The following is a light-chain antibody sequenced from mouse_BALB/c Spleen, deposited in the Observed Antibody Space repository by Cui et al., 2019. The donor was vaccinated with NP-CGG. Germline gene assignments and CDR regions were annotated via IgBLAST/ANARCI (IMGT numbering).Light chain of an antibody. CDR3: ALWYSNHWV. CDR1: TGAVTTSNY. CDR2: GTN. Sequence: QALLTPESALTTSHGETVTLTCRSNTGAVTTSNYANWVQEKPDHLFTGLIGGTNNRAPGVPARFSGSLIGDKAALTITGAQTEDEAIYFCALWYSNHWVFGRGTKLTVL. J-gene: IGLJ1*01. V-gene: IGLV1*01.